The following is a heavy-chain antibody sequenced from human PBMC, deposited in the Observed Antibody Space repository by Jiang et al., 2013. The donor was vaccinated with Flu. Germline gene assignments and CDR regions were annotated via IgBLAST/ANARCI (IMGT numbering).Heavy chain of an antibody. CDR1: GFTFSTYA. CDR3: AKDATKSADFVLMLYAVPGYFQL. V-gene: IGHV3-30*18. D-gene: IGHD2-8*01. CDR2: ISYDGSHK. J-gene: IGHJ2*01. Sequence: QLLESGGGVVQPGRSLRLSCAASGFTFSTYAMHWVRQAPGKGLEWVAVISYDGSHKYYADSVKGRFTISRDNSKNTLYLQMNSLKAEDTAVYYCAKDATKSADFVLMLYAVPGYFQLWGRGTLVTVSS.